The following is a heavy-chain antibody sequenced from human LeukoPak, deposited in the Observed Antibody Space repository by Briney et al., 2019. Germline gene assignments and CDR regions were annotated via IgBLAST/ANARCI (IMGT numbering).Heavy chain of an antibody. V-gene: IGHV1-69*05. J-gene: IGHJ6*03. CDR3: AVVYYYYYYMDV. CDR2: IIPIFGTA. CDR1: GGTFSSYA. Sequence: GSSVKVSCKASGGTFSSYAISWVRQAPGQGLEWMGRIIPIFGTANYAQKFQGKVTITTDESTSTAYMELSSLRSEDTAVYYCAVVYYYYYYMDVWGKGTTVTVSS.